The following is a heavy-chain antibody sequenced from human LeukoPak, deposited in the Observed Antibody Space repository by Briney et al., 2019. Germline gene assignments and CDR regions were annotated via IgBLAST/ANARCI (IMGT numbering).Heavy chain of an antibody. Sequence: ASVKVSCKASGYTFTSYYMHWVRQAPGQGLEWMGIINPSGGSTSYAQKFQGRVTMTRDTSTSTAYMELSSLRSEDTAVYYCARDYGYYGSGSYYNRGAFDIWGQGTMVTVSS. CDR3: ARDYGYYGSGSYYNRGAFDI. J-gene: IGHJ3*02. CDR1: GYTFTSYY. D-gene: IGHD3-10*01. CDR2: INPSGGST. V-gene: IGHV1-46*01.